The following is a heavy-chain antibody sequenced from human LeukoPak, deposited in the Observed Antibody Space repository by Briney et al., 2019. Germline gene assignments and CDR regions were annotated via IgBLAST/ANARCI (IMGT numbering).Heavy chain of an antibody. CDR3: AKAMYSSSWTCFDY. CDR2: ISYDGSNK. CDR1: GFTFSSYA. J-gene: IGHJ4*02. D-gene: IGHD6-13*01. V-gene: IGHV3-30*04. Sequence: PGRSLRLSCAASGFTFSSYAMHWVRQAPGKGLEWVAVISYDGSNKYYADSVKGRFTISRDNSKNTLYLQMNSLRAEDTAVYYCAKAMYSSSWTCFDYWGQGTLVTVSS.